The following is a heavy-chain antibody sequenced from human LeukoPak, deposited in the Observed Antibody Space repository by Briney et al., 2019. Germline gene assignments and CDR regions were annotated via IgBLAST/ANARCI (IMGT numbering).Heavy chain of an antibody. V-gene: IGHV4-34*01. CDR2: INHSGST. D-gene: IGHD6-13*01. J-gene: IGHJ4*02. CDR1: GGSFSGYY. Sequence: SETLSLTCAVYGGSFSGYYWSWIRQPPGKGLEWIGEINHSGSTNYNPSLKGRVTISVDTSKNQFSLKLSSVTAADTAVHYCARGYSSSWRFYYFDYWGQGTLVTVSS. CDR3: ARGYSSSWRFYYFDY.